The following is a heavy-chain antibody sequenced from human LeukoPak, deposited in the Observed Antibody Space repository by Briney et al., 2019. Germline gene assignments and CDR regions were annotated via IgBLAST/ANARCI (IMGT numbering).Heavy chain of an antibody. CDR2: VSFDGDNK. CDR3: ARDWTLNY. CDR1: GFTFSSYA. D-gene: IGHD3/OR15-3a*01. Sequence: PGRSLRLSCAASGFTFSSYAMHWVRQAPGKGLEWVAVVSFDGDNKYYADSVQDRFTISRDNSQNTLYLQLNSLRAEDTAVYYCARDWTLNYWGQGTLVTVSS. J-gene: IGHJ4*02. V-gene: IGHV3-30-3*01.